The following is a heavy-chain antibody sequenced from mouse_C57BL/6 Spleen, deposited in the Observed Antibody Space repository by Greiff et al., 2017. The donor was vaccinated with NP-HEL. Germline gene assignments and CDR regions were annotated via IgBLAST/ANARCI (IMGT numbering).Heavy chain of an antibody. J-gene: IGHJ3*01. CDR3: TTKAPFAY. CDR1: GFNIKDDY. D-gene: IGHD3-2*02. Sequence: VQLKQSGAELVRPGASVKLSCTASGFNIKDDYMHWVKQRPEQGLEWIGWIDPENGDTEYASKFQGKATITADTSSNTAYLQLSSLTSEDTAVYYCTTKAPFAYWGQGTLVTVSA. CDR2: IDPENGDT. V-gene: IGHV14-4*01.